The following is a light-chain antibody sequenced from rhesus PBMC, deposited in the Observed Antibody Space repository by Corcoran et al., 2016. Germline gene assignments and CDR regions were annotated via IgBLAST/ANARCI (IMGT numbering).Light chain of an antibody. J-gene: IGKJ2*01. CDR3: LQYNSSPYS. CDR1: QGISSL. Sequence: DIQMTQSPSSLSASVGDKVTITCRASQGISSLLAWYQQKPGKAPKLLFYKATSLQSGVPSRFRGRGSGKDFHLTISGLQPEDLTTYYCLQYNSSPYSFGQGTKVEIK. V-gene: IGKV1-22*01. CDR2: KAT.